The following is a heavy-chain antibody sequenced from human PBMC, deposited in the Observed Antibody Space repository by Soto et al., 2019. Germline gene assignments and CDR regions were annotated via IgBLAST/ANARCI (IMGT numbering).Heavy chain of an antibody. CDR1: GFSFSISP. Sequence: GGSLRLSCAASGFSFSISPMNWVRQAPGKGPEWVALISYDGTNKFYADSVKGRFTISRDNSKSTLYLQVDSLRPEDAAVYYCARDPKTSGGQHWAFNYFDSWGQGTLVTVSS. D-gene: IGHD7-27*01. V-gene: IGHV3-30-3*01. CDR2: ISYDGTNK. CDR3: ARDPKTSGGQHWAFNYFDS. J-gene: IGHJ4*02.